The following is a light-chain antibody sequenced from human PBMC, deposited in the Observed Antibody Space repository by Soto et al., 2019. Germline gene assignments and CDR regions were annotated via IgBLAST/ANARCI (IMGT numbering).Light chain of an antibody. CDR1: SSNIGAGYD. Sequence: QSVLTQPPSVSGAPGQRVTISCTGSSSNIGAGYDVHWYQQIPGTAPKLLIYGNSNRPSGVPDRFSGSKSGTSASLAITGPQAEDEADCYCQSYDNSLSGYVFGTGTKVTVL. J-gene: IGLJ1*01. CDR3: QSYDNSLSGYV. CDR2: GNS. V-gene: IGLV1-40*01.